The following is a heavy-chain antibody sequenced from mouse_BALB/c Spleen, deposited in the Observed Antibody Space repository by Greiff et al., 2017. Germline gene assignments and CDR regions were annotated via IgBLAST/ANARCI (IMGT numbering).Heavy chain of an antibody. Sequence: EVMLVESGGGLVKPGGSLKLSCAASGFTFSDYYMYWVRQTPEKRLEWVATISDGGSYTYYPDSVKGRFTISRDNAKNNLYLQMSSLKSEDTAMYYCARDREAYWGQGTLVTVSA. CDR2: ISDGGSYT. V-gene: IGHV5-4*02. CDR3: ARDREAY. CDR1: GFTFSDYY. J-gene: IGHJ3*01. D-gene: IGHD3-3*01.